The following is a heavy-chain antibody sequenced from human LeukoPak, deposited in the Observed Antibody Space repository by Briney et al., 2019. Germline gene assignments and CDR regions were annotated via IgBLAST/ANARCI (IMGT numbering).Heavy chain of an antibody. J-gene: IGHJ6*03. CDR2: ISSSSSYI. V-gene: IGHV3-21*01. D-gene: IGHD6-6*01. CDR1: GFTFSSYS. CDR3: AREAGSGIAARLYYYYYYMDV. Sequence: GGSLRLSCAASGFTFSSYSMNWVRQAPGKGLEWVSSISSSSSYIYYADSVKGRFTISRDNAKNSLYLQMNSLRAEDTAVYYCAREAGSGIAARLYYYYYYMDVWGKGTTVTVSS.